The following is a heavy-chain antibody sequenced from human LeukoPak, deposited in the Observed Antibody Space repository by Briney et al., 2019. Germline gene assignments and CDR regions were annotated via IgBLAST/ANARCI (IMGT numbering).Heavy chain of an antibody. J-gene: IGHJ2*01. CDR2: IKQDGSEK. CDR3: VRDSPRGFFDL. CDR1: GFTFSSYW. Sequence: GGSLTLSCAASGFTFSSYWMSWVRQAPGKGLEWVANIKQDGSEKYYVDSVKGRFTISRDNAKNSLYLQMKSLRAEDTAVYYCVRDSPRGFFDLWGGGTLVTVSS. V-gene: IGHV3-7*01.